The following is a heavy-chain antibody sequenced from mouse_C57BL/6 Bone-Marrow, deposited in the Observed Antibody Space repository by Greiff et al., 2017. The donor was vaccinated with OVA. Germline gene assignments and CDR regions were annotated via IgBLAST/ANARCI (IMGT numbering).Heavy chain of an antibody. V-gene: IGHV1-7*01. CDR3: ARDPLRRGGYFDV. Sequence: VQLQQSGAELAKPGASVKLSCKASGYTFTSYWMHWVKQRPGQGLEWIGYINPSSGYTKYNQKFKDKATLTADKSSSTAYMQLSSLTYEDSAVYYCARDPLRRGGYFDVWGTGTTVTVSS. CDR2: INPSSGYT. J-gene: IGHJ1*03. D-gene: IGHD2-4*01. CDR1: GYTFTSYW.